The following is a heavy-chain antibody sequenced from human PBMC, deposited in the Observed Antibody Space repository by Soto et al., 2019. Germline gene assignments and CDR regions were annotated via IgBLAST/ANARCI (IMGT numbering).Heavy chain of an antibody. CDR3: ARMEIAAAGLWFDP. V-gene: IGHV1-18*04. CDR1: GYTFTSYG. Sequence: GASVKVSCKASGYTFTSYGISWVRQAPGQGLEWMGWISAYNGNTNYAQKLRGRVTMTTDTSTSTAYMELRSLRSDDTAVYYCARMEIAAAGLWFDPWGQGTLVTVSS. J-gene: IGHJ5*02. D-gene: IGHD6-13*01. CDR2: ISAYNGNT.